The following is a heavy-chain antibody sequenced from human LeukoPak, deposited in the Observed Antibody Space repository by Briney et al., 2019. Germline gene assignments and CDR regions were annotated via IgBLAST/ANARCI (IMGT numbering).Heavy chain of an antibody. J-gene: IGHJ4*02. CDR3: ARQTGSGLFTLP. V-gene: IGHV4-39*01. Sequence: SETLSLTCTVSGVSISSSNSYWGWIRQPPGTGLEWLGSIYYTGNTYYNASLKSRVTISIDTSKNQISLRPTSVTATDTAMYYCARQTGSGLFTLPGGQGTLVTVSS. D-gene: IGHD3/OR15-3a*01. CDR2: IYYTGNT. CDR1: GVSISSSNSY.